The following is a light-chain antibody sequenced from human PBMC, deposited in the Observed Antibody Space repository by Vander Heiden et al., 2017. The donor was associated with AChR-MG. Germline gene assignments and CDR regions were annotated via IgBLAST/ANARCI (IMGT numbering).Light chain of an antibody. J-gene: IGLJ2*01. CDR2: DNN. V-gene: IGLV1-51*01. CDR1: SSNIGKKY. Sequence: QSVLTQPPSVSAAPGQKVTISCSGSSSNIGKKYVSWYQQLPGTAPKLLIYDNNKRPSGIPDRFSGSKSGTSATLGITGLQTGDEADYYCGTWDSSLSAEVFGGGTKLTVL. CDR3: GTWDSSLSAEV.